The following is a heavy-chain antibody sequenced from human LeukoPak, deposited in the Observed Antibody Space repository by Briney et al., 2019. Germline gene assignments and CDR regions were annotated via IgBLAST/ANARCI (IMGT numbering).Heavy chain of an antibody. CDR3: ARHITHGGYHTGTYGTIDL. J-gene: IGHJ5*02. CDR1: GASISSYY. V-gene: IGHV4-59*01. Sequence: SETLSLTCTVSGASISSYYWSWIRQPPGKGLEWIGYIYYSGSTNYNPSLKSRVTISVDTPKHQFSLKLSSVTAADTAVYYCARHITHGGYHTGTYGTIDLWGQGTLVTVSS. CDR2: IYYSGST. D-gene: IGHD3-10*01.